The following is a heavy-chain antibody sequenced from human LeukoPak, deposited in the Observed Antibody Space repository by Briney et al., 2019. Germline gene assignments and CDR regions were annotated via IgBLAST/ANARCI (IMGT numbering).Heavy chain of an antibody. CDR1: GLTVSSNS. CDR3: AKDMQTWPRFPDY. V-gene: IGHV3-23*01. J-gene: IGHJ4*02. Sequence: GGSLRLSCAASGLTVSSNSESWVRQAPGKGLEWVSGINDNGSTRFYAASVKGRFTSSRDNPKNTLYLQMNGLRVEDTAVYYCAKDMQTWPRFPDYWGQGTLVTVSS. D-gene: IGHD5-12*01. CDR2: INDNGSTR.